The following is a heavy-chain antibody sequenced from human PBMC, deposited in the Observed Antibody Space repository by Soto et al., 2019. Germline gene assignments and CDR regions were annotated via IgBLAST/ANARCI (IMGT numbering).Heavy chain of an antibody. V-gene: IGHV1-69*13. Sequence: SVKVSCKVAGGPFSTLSISWVRQAPGQGLVWMGGIIPIFDATNYAQKFQGRVTITADDSTSTAYMEVSSLRSDDTAVYYCARDLPTSAGRVWGPGTLVTVSS. CDR2: IIPIFDAT. J-gene: IGHJ4*02. CDR3: ARDLPTSAGRV. D-gene: IGHD3-10*01. CDR1: GGPFSTLS.